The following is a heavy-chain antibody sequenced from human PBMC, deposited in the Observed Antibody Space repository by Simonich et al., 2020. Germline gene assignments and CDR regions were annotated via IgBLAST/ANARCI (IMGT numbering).Heavy chain of an antibody. CDR1: GGSISSSSYY. V-gene: IGHV4-39*01. D-gene: IGHD6-13*01. J-gene: IGHJ3*02. Sequence: QLQLQESGPGLVKPSETLSLTCTVSGGSISSSSYYWGWIRRPPGKGVEWIGSIYYSGSPYYNPSRKSRVTISVDTSKNQFSLKLSSVTAADTAVYYCARHAGFAFDIWGQGTMVTVSS. CDR3: ARHAGFAFDI. CDR2: IYYSGSP.